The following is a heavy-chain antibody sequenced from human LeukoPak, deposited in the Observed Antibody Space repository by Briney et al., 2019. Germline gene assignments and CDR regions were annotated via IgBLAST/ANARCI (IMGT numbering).Heavy chain of an antibody. CDR2: INSNSGGT. J-gene: IGHJ4*02. CDR1: GYTFTGYY. V-gene: IGHV1-2*02. CDR3: AGDDGYYYDSSGYYDEGY. Sequence: GASVKVSCKASGYTFTGYYMHWVRQAPGQGLEWMGWINSNSGGTNYAQKFQGRVTMTRDTSISTAYMELSRLRSDDTAVYYCAGDDGYYYDSSGYYDEGYWGQGTLVTVSS. D-gene: IGHD3-22*01.